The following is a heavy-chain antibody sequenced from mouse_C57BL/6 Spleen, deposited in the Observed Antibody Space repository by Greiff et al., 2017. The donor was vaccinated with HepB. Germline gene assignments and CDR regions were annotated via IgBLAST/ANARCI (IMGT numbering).Heavy chain of an antibody. D-gene: IGHD2-4*01. Sequence: EVHLVESGGDLVKPGGSLKLSCAASGFTFSSYGMSWVRQTPDKRLEWVATISSGGSYTYYPDSVKGRFTISRDNAKNTLDLQMSSLKSEDTAMYYCSRSLNYDYDVEAMDYWGQGTSVTVSS. CDR1: GFTFSSYG. V-gene: IGHV5-6*01. J-gene: IGHJ4*01. CDR3: SRSLNYDYDVEAMDY. CDR2: ISSGGSYT.